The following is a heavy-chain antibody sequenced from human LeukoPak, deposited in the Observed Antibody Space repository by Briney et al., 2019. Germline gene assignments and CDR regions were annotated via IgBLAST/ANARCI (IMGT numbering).Heavy chain of an antibody. J-gene: IGHJ2*01. D-gene: IGHD2-2*02. CDR2: IYSGGFT. V-gene: IGHV3-53*01. Sequence: PGGSLRLSCAASGFTFDDYGTSWVRQAPGKGLEWVSIIYSGGFTYYADSVKGRFTISRDNSKNTLYLQMNSLRAEDTAVYYCARVSAVGVSATIQANWYFDLWGRGTLVTVSS. CDR1: GFTFDDYG. CDR3: ARVSAVGVSATIQANWYFDL.